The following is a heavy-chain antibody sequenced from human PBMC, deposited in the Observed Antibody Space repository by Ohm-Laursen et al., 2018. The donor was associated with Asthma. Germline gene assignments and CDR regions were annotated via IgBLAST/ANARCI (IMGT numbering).Heavy chain of an antibody. CDR2: IYSGGST. V-gene: IGHV3-53*01. D-gene: IGHD2-15*01. CDR1: GFSVSSNY. Sequence: FLRLSCTASGFSVSSNYMSWVRQAPGKGLEWVSVIYSGGSTYYADSVKGQFTISRDNSKNTLDPQMNSLRAEDTAVYYCGRDYPLVDWGQGTLVTVSS. J-gene: IGHJ4*02. CDR3: GRDYPLVD.